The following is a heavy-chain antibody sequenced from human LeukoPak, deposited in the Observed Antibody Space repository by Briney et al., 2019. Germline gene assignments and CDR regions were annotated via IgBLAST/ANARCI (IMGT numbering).Heavy chain of an antibody. CDR2: INRSGST. V-gene: IGHV4-34*01. CDR1: GGSFSGYY. CDR3: ARGRSSSWYSRNRYYFDY. Sequence: PSETLSLTCAVYGGSFSGYYWSWIRQPPGKGLEWIGEINRSGSTNYNPSLKSRVTISVDTSKNQFSLKLSSVTAADTAVYYCARGRSSSWYSRNRYYFDYWGQGTLVTVSS. J-gene: IGHJ4*02. D-gene: IGHD6-13*01.